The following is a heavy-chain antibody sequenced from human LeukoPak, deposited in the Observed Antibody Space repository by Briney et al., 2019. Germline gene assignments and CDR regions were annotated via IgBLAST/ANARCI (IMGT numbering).Heavy chain of an antibody. J-gene: IGHJ5*02. V-gene: IGHV3-21*01. CDR3: ARGISYYDSSGLYNWFDP. D-gene: IGHD3-22*01. Sequence: GGSLRLSCAASGTTLSTYNMNWVRQAPGKGLEWVSSISRSSSFIYYADSVKGRFTISRDNAKNSLYLQMNSLRAEDTAVYYCARGISYYDSSGLYNWFDPWGQGTLVTVSS. CDR1: GTTLSTYN. CDR2: ISRSSSFI.